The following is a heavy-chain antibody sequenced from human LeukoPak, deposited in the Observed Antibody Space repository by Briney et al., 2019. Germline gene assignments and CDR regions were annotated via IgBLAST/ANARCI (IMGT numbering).Heavy chain of an antibody. V-gene: IGHV3-23*01. CDR3: AKTVLRYSTGDAFDI. D-gene: IGHD3-9*01. J-gene: IGHJ3*02. CDR2: ISGSGGRT. CDR1: GFTFSSYA. Sequence: PGGSLRLSCAASGFTFSSYAMSWVRQAPGKGLEWVSAISGSGGRTYHAGSVKGRFTISRDNSKNTLYLQMNSLRAEDTAVYYCAKTVLRYSTGDAFDIWGQGTMVTVSS.